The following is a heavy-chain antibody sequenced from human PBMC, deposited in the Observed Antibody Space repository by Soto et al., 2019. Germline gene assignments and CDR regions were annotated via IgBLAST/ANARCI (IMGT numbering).Heavy chain of an antibody. CDR3: ARGKYRGWSSPPFDY. D-gene: IGHD6-19*01. CDR2: INPNSGGT. J-gene: IGHJ4*02. V-gene: IGHV1-2*04. Sequence: ASVKVSCKASGYTFTGYYMHWVRQAPGQGLEWMGWINPNSGGTNYAQKFQGWVTMTRDTSISTAYMELSRLRSDDTAVYYCARGKYRGWSSPPFDYWGRGTLVTVSS. CDR1: GYTFTGYY.